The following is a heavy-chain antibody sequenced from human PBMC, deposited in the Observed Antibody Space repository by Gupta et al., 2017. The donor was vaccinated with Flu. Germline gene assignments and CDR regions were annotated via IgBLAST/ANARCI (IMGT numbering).Heavy chain of an antibody. V-gene: IGHV1-69*01. Sequence: VRQAPGQGPEWMGGIIPVFGPTNYAQKFQGRVTITADESTSTVYMEISSLRSEDTAVYYGARKGGGHCSGGTCYSFDYWGQGTLVTVSS. CDR2: IIPVFGPT. CDR3: ARKGGGHCSGGTCYSFDY. D-gene: IGHD2-15*01. J-gene: IGHJ4*02.